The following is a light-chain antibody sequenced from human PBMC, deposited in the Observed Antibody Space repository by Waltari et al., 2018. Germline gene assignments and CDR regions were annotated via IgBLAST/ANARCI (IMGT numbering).Light chain of an antibody. J-gene: IGKJ4*01. Sequence: DIQMTQSPSTLSASVGDRVTITCRASQSINGWLAWYQQKPGKAPKLLIYKAFTLESRVPSRFSGSGSGTQFTLTINSLQPDDVATYYCQHYSGYPLTFGGGTKVDIK. CDR2: KAF. CDR3: QHYSGYPLT. V-gene: IGKV1-5*03. CDR1: QSINGW.